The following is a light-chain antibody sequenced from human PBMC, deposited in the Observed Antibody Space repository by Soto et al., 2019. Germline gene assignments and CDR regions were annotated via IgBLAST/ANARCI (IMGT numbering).Light chain of an antibody. CDR3: QQSHNTPFT. CDR1: QSISND. CDR2: AMS. J-gene: IGKJ3*01. Sequence: DIQMTQSPSSLSASVGDRVTITCRASQSISNDLNWYQHKPGTAPKLLIYAMSSVQSGVPSRFSGSGSGTDFTLTISSLQPEDFATYFCQQSHNTPFTFGPGTKVDIK. V-gene: IGKV1-39*01.